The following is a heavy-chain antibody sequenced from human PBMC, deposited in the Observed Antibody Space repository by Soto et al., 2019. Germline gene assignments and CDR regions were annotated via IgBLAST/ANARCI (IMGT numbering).Heavy chain of an antibody. J-gene: IGHJ4*02. CDR3: ASGLYSGYDYRFDY. CDR2: IFYSGST. Sequence: SETLSLTCTVSGGSIRSYYWSWIRQPPGKGLEWIGYIFYSGSTNYNYNPSLKSRVTISVDTSKNQFSLKLSSVTAADTAVYYCASGLYSGYDYRFDYWGQGTLVTVSS. CDR1: GGSIRSYY. D-gene: IGHD5-12*01. V-gene: IGHV4-59*01.